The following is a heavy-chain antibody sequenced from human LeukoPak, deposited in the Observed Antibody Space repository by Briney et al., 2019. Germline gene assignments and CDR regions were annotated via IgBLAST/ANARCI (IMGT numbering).Heavy chain of an antibody. V-gene: IGHV1-18*01. CDR1: GYTFTSYG. Sequence: ASVKVSCKASGYTFTSYGISWVRRAPGQGLEWMGWISAYNGNTNYAQKLQGRVTMTTDTSTSTAYMELRSLRSDDTAVYYCARDIAIAVAGDFDYWGQGTLVTVSS. CDR2: ISAYNGNT. J-gene: IGHJ4*02. CDR3: ARDIAIAVAGDFDY. D-gene: IGHD6-19*01.